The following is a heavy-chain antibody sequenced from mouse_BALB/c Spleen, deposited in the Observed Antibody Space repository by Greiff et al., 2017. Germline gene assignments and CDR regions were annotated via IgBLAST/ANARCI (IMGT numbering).Heavy chain of an antibody. V-gene: IGHV5-17*02. Sequence: EVKVVESGGGLVQPGGSRKLSCAASGFTFSSFGMHWVRQAPEKGLEWVAYISSGSSTIYYADTVKGRFTISRDNPKNTLFLQMTSLRSEDTAMYYCARSYDNYAMDYWGQGTSVTVSS. CDR1: GFTFSSFG. CDR3: ARSYDNYAMDY. J-gene: IGHJ4*01. D-gene: IGHD2-14*01. CDR2: ISSGSSTI.